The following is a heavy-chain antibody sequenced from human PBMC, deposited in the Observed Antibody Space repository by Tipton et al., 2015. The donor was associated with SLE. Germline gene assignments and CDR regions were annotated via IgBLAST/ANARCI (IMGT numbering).Heavy chain of an antibody. CDR1: TDSITNYY. D-gene: IGHD5-24*01. CDR3: AGAPLGSITGFDF. J-gene: IGHJ4*01. Sequence: TLSLTCTVSTDSITNYYWSWIRQPPGQGVEWIGYIYYTGNTKYNPSLKSRVTISIDTSKNQFSLKMTSMTAADTAVYYCAGAPLGSITGFDFWGHGTLVTVSS. V-gene: IGHV4-59*07. CDR2: IYYTGNT.